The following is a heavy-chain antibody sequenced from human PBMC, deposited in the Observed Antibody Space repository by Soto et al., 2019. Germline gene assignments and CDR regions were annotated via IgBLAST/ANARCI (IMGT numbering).Heavy chain of an antibody. CDR3: ARGYSGYDFYYYYHYLDV. CDR1: GGTFSSYT. CDR2: IIPILGIA. D-gene: IGHD5-12*01. J-gene: IGHJ6*03. V-gene: IGHV1-69*02. Sequence: QVQLVQSGAEVKKPGSSVKVSCKASGGTFSSYTISWVRQAPGQGLEWMGRIIPILGIANYAQKFQGRVTITADKSTSTAYMELSSLRSEDTAVYYCARGYSGYDFYYYYHYLDVWGKGTTVTVSS.